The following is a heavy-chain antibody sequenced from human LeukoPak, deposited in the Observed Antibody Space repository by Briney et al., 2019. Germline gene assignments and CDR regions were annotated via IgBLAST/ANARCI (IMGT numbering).Heavy chain of an antibody. CDR1: GGSISSSSYY. D-gene: IGHD5-18*01. CDR2: IYYSGST. CDR3: ATTPSLNSAMVNVDY. J-gene: IGHJ4*02. Sequence: SETLSLTCTVSGGSISSSSYYWGWIRQPPGKGLEWIGSIYYSGSTYYNPSLKSRVTISVDTSKNQFSLKLSSVTAADTAVYYCATTPSLNSAMVNVDYWGQGTLVTVSS. V-gene: IGHV4-39*01.